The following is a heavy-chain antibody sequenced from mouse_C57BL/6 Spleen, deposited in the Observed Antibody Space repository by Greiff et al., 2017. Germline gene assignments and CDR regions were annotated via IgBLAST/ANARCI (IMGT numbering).Heavy chain of an antibody. D-gene: IGHD1-1*01. Sequence: VHLVESGPGLVQPSQSLSITCTVSGFSLTSYGVHWVRQSPGKGLEWLGVIWSGGSTDYNAAFISRLSISKDNSKSQVFFKMNSLQADDTAIYYCASLFITTPRGYFDDWGQGTTLTVSS. J-gene: IGHJ2*01. CDR2: IWSGGST. CDR1: GFSLTSYG. V-gene: IGHV2-2*01. CDR3: ASLFITTPRGYFDD.